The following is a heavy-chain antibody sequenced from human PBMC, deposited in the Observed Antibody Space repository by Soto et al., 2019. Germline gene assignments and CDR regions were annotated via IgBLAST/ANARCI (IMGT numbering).Heavy chain of an antibody. Sequence: GGSLRLSCEASGFTFSDYYMSWIRQAPGKGLEWVSYISSSGTTIYYADSVKGRFTISRDNTKHSVHLQMNSLRAEDTAVYYCARESEVHYVMDVSGQGTTATVS. CDR1: GFTFSDYY. CDR3: ARESEVHYVMDV. V-gene: IGHV3-11*01. J-gene: IGHJ6*01. CDR2: ISSSGTTI.